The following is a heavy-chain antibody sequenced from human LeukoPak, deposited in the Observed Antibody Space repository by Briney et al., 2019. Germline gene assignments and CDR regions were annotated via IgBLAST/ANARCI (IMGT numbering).Heavy chain of an antibody. J-gene: IGHJ4*02. CDR1: GGSFSGYY. CDR3: ARLRFDFWSGYTHPYFDY. Sequence: SETLSLTCAVYGGSFSGYYWSWIRQPPGKGLEWIGEINHSGSTNYNPSLKSLGTISLDTFKNQFSLKLSSVTAADTAVYFCARLRFDFWSGYTHPYFDYWGQGTLVTVSS. V-gene: IGHV4-34*01. CDR2: INHSGST. D-gene: IGHD3-3*01.